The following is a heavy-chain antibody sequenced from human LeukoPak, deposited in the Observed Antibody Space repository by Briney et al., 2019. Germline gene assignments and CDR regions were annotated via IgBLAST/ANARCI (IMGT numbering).Heavy chain of an antibody. Sequence: GRSLRLSCAASGFTFSSYAMHWVRQAPGKGLEWVAVISYDGSNKYYADSVKGRFTISRDNSKNTLYLQMNSLRAEDTAVYYCARDSADYSNYSQDYWGQGTLVTVSS. V-gene: IGHV3-30-3*01. CDR1: GFTFSSYA. D-gene: IGHD4-11*01. CDR3: ARDSADYSNYSQDY. CDR2: ISYDGSNK. J-gene: IGHJ4*02.